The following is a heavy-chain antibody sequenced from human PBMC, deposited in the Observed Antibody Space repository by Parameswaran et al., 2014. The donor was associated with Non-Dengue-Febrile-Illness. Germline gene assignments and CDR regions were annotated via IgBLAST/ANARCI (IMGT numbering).Heavy chain of an antibody. CDR3: AKGRPNYDFWSGYSFDY. D-gene: IGHD3-3*01. J-gene: IGHJ4*02. Sequence: VRQMPGKGLDGVSAISGSGGSTYYADSVKGRFTISRDNSKNTLYLQMNSLRAEDTAVYYCAKGRPNYDFWSGYSFDYWGQGTLVTVSS. CDR2: ISGSGGST. V-gene: IGHV3-23*01.